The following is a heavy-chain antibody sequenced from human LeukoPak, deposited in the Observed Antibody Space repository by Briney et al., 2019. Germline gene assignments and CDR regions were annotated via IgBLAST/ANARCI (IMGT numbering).Heavy chain of an antibody. J-gene: IGHJ4*02. Sequence: GGSLRLSCAASGFTVSSNYMSWVRQAPGKGLEWVSVSYSGGKTNYADSVKGRFTISRDNAKNSLYLQMNSLRAEDTALYHCARTGDYYDSSGPLDYWGQGTLVTVSS. CDR1: GFTVSSNY. CDR2: SYSGGKT. V-gene: IGHV3-53*01. D-gene: IGHD3-22*01. CDR3: ARTGDYYDSSGPLDY.